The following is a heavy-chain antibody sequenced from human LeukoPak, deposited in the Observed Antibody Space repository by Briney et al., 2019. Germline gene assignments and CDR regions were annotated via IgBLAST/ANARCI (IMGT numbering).Heavy chain of an antibody. CDR1: GYTFTSYY. CDR2: INPSGGST. V-gene: IGHV1-46*01. Sequence: ASVKVSCKASGYTFTSYYMHWVRQAPAQGLEWMGIINPSGGSTSYAQKFQGRVTMTRDTSTSTVYMELSSLRSEDTAVYYCARDVPDYYDSSGYPPGDYWGQGTLVTVSS. D-gene: IGHD3-22*01. CDR3: ARDVPDYYDSSGYPPGDY. J-gene: IGHJ4*02.